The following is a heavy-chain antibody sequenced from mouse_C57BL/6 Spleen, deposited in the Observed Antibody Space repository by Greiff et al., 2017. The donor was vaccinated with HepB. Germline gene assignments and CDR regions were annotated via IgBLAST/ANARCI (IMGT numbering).Heavy chain of an antibody. J-gene: IGHJ2*01. D-gene: IGHD1-1*01. CDR2: INPNNGGT. CDR3: ARIHYGSSYDY. Sequence: LVKPGASVKMSCKASGYTFTDYNMHWVKQSHGKSLEWIGYINPNNGGTSYNQKFKGKATLTVNKSPSTAYMELRSLTSEDSAVYYCARIHYGSSYDYWGQGTTLTVSS. CDR1: GYTFTDYN. V-gene: IGHV1-22*01.